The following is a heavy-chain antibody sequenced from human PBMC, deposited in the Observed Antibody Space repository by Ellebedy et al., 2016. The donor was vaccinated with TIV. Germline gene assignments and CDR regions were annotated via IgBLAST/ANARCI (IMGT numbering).Heavy chain of an antibody. Sequence: MPSETLSLTCTVSGGSISSYYWSWIRQPPGKGLEWVGYIHTSGSTDSNPSLKSRVTISVDTSKNQFSLKLSSVTAADTAVYYCATMGWIRLWTHFDYWGQGTLVTVSS. CDR2: IHTSGST. D-gene: IGHD5-18*01. CDR3: ATMGWIRLWTHFDY. CDR1: GGSISSYY. J-gene: IGHJ4*02. V-gene: IGHV4-59*01.